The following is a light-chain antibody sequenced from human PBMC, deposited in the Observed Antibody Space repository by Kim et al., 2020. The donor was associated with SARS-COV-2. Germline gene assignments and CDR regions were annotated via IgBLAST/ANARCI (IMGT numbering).Light chain of an antibody. CDR3: KKYGSSPTYT. Sequence: EIVLTQSPGTLSLSPGERATLSCRASQSVSNNYLAWYQHKPGQAPRLLIYGASSRATGFPDRFSGSGSGTDFTLSISRMEPEDSAVYYWKKYGSSPTYTFGQGTKLEI. V-gene: IGKV3-20*01. J-gene: IGKJ2*01. CDR1: QSVSNNY. CDR2: GAS.